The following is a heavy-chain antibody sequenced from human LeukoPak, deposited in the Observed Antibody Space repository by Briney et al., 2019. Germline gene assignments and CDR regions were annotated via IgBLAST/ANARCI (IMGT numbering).Heavy chain of an antibody. J-gene: IGHJ4*02. CDR3: ARDFSDTAYFDC. D-gene: IGHD5-18*01. CDR1: GFTFSDYR. CDR2: ISGSSRYK. Sequence: AGGSLRLSCAASGFTFSDYRMNWVRQAPGKGLEWVSSISGSSRYKYYADSVKGRFTISRDNANNSLHLQMNGLRAEDTAVYYCARDFSDTAYFDCWGQGTLVTVSS. V-gene: IGHV3-21*01.